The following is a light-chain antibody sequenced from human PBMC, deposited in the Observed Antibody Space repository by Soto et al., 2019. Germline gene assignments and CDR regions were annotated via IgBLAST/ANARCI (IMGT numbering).Light chain of an antibody. CDR2: GAS. CDR3: QQYYGTPRT. CDR1: QSVSSSY. V-gene: IGKV3-20*01. Sequence: EIVLTQSPGTLSLSPGERATLSCRASQSVSSSYLAWYQQKPGQAPRLLIYGASSRATGIPDRFSGSGSGTDFTLTISSLQAEDVALYYCQQYYGTPRTFGQGTKVDIK. J-gene: IGKJ1*01.